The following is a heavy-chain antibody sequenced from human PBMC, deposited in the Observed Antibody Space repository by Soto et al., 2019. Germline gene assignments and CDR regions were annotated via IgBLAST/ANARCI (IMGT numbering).Heavy chain of an antibody. CDR2: IYYSGST. V-gene: IGHV4-31*03. Sequence: ALSLTCTVSGGSISSGGYYWSWIRQHPGKGLEWIGYIYYSGSTYYNPSLKSRVTISVDTSKNQFSLKLSSVTAADTAVYYCASSHYYGSGTIDYWGQGTLVTVSS. CDR3: ASSHYYGSGTIDY. CDR1: GGSISSGGYY. J-gene: IGHJ4*02. D-gene: IGHD3-10*01.